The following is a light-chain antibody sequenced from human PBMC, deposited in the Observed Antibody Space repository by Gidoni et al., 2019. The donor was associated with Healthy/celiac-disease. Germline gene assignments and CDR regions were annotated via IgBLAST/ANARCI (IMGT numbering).Light chain of an antibody. V-gene: IGKV4-1*01. CDR2: WAS. J-gene: IGKJ4*01. CDR3: QQYYSTPPT. Sequence: DSLAVSLGERATINCKSSQSVLYSSNNKNYLAWYQQKPGQPPKLLIYWASTRESGVPDRFSGSGSGTDFTLTISSLQAEDVAVYDCQQYYSTPPTFGGGTKVEIK. CDR1: QSVLYSSNNKNY.